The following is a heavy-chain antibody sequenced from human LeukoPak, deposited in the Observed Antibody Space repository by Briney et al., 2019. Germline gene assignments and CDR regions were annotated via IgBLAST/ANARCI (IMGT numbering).Heavy chain of an antibody. D-gene: IGHD2-15*01. J-gene: IGHJ3*02. V-gene: IGHV4-4*07. Sequence: PSDTLSLTCTVSGGSINNYYWSWIRQPAGKGLECIGRIYTRGSTNYNPSLKSRVTMSVDTSKNQFSLKLSSVTAADTAVYYCARGRYCSADICSGGDAFDIWGQGTMVSVSS. CDR3: ARGRYCSADICSGGDAFDI. CDR2: IYTRGST. CDR1: GGSINNYY.